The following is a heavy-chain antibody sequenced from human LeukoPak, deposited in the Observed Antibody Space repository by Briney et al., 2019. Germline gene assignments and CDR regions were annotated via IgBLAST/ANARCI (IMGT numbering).Heavy chain of an antibody. D-gene: IGHD3-10*01. V-gene: IGHV3-66*02. Sequence: QPGGSLGLSCAASGFTVSRNYMSWVRQAPGKGLEWVSVIYSGGSTYYADSVKGRFTISRDNSKNTLYLQMNSLRAEDTAVYYCARDGSGGVDYWGQGTLVTVSS. CDR1: GFTVSRNY. CDR2: IYSGGST. CDR3: ARDGSGGVDY. J-gene: IGHJ4*02.